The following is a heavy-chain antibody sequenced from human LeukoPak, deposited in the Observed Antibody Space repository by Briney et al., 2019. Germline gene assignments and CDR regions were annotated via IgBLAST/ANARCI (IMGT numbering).Heavy chain of an antibody. CDR1: GYSFTSYW. V-gene: IGHV5-51*01. D-gene: IGHD6-13*01. CDR2: IYPGNSDS. J-gene: IGHJ4*02. CDR3: ARRGMGSTLQFDY. Sequence: GESLKISCKASGYSFTSYWIGWVRQMPGKGLEWMGIIYPGNSDSRYIPSFQGQVTISVDKSITTAYLQWSSLKASDTATYYCARRGMGSTLQFDYWGQGTLVTVSS.